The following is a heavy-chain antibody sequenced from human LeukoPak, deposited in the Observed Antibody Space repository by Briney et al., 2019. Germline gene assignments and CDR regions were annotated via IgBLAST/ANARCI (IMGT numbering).Heavy chain of an antibody. Sequence: SVTLSCTASGGTFNIYAISWVRQAPGQGLEWMGGIIPIFGTANYTQKFQDRVTITADESTSTAYMELSSLRSEDTAVYYCARVAVVPAATVWAFDIWGQGTMVTVSS. J-gene: IGHJ3*02. D-gene: IGHD2-2*01. CDR1: GGTFNIYA. CDR3: ARVAVVPAATVWAFDI. V-gene: IGHV1-69*01. CDR2: IIPIFGTA.